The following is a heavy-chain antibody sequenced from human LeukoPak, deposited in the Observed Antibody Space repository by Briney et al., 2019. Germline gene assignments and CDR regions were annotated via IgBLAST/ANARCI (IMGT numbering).Heavy chain of an antibody. V-gene: IGHV1-2*02. Sequence: ASVKVSCKASGYTFTGYYMHWVRQAPGQGLEWMGWINPTSGGTNYAQKFQGRVTMTRDTSISTAYMELSRLRSDDTAVYYCARGYCSGGSCLDYWGQGTLVTVSS. CDR2: INPTSGGT. CDR1: GYTFTGYY. D-gene: IGHD2-15*01. J-gene: IGHJ4*02. CDR3: ARGYCSGGSCLDY.